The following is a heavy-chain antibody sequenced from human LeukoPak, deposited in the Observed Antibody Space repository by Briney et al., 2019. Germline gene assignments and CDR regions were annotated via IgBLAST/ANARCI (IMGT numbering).Heavy chain of an antibody. J-gene: IGHJ4*02. CDR2: ISSSSSYI. CDR1: GFTFSSYS. D-gene: IGHD6-19*01. V-gene: IGHV3-21*01. Sequence: GGSLRLSCAASGFTFSSYSMNWVRQAPGKVLEWVSSISSSSSYIYYADSVKGRFTISRDNAKNSLYLQMNSLRAEDTAVYYCARAYSSGHFDYWGQGTLVTVSS. CDR3: ARAYSSGHFDY.